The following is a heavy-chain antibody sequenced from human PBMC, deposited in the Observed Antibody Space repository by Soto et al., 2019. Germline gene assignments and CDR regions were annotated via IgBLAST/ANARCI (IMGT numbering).Heavy chain of an antibody. J-gene: IGHJ6*02. CDR1: GYTFSDYY. Sequence: QVQLVQSGAEAKKPGASLKVSCKASGYTFSDYYIHWVRQAPGQGLEWMGWIDADSGDTKYAQKLQGWVTMPRDTSIHTAAMERSRLSSDDTAVYYCARTPNNGRAGVYGMDVWGQGTTVTVSS. V-gene: IGHV1-2*04. CDR2: IDADSGDT. D-gene: IGHD1-26*01. CDR3: ARTPNNGRAGVYGMDV.